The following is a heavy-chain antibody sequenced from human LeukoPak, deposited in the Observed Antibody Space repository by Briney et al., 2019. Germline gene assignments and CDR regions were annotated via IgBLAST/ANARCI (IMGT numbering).Heavy chain of an antibody. CDR1: GFTLSNAW. J-gene: IGHJ4*02. CDR3: TTGESMVGTTIHIRWAD. V-gene: IGHV3-15*01. D-gene: IGHD1-26*01. Sequence: GGSLRLSCAASGFTLSNAWMTWVRQAPGKGLEWVGRIRSKTAGGTIDYAAPVKGRFTISRDDSKNTLYLQMNSLKTEDTAVYYCTTGESMVGTTIHIRWADWGQGTLVTVSS. CDR2: IRSKTAGGTI.